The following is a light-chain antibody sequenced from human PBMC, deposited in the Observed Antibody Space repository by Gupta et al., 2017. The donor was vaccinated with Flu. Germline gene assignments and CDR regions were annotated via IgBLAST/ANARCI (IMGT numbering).Light chain of an antibody. V-gene: IGLV2-23*02. Sequence: QSALTQPASVSGSPGQPTPISCTGTSSDVGTYNLVSWYHQNPGKAPKLLIYEITKRPSGVSNRFSGSRSGNTASLTISGPQAEDEAEYYCWSYASSNTWVFGGGTKVTVL. CDR3: WSYASSNTWV. CDR1: SSDVGTYNL. J-gene: IGLJ3*02. CDR2: EIT.